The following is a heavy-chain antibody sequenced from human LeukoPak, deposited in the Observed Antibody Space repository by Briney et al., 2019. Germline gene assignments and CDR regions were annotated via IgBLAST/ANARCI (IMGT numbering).Heavy chain of an antibody. V-gene: IGHV3-33*06. CDR2: IWYDGSNK. D-gene: IGHD3-10*01. J-gene: IGHJ4*02. CDR1: GFTFSSYG. CDR3: AKEGRGDYFDY. Sequence: GRSLRLSCAASGFTFSSYGMHWVRQAPGKGLQWVAVIWYDGSNKYYADSVKGRFTISRDNSKNTLYLQMNSLRAEDTAVYYCAKEGRGDYFDYWGQGTLVTVSS.